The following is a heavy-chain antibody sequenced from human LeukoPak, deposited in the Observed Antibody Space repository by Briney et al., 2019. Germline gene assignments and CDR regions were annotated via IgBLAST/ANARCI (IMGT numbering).Heavy chain of an antibody. V-gene: IGHV3-64D*09. Sequence: GGSLRLSCSASGFTFSSYVMHWVRQAPGKGLEYVSAITSNGGTTYYADSVKGRFTISRDNSKNTLYLQMSSLSAEDTAIFYCVRYYYDSSGYQRYFDYWGQGTLVTVSS. J-gene: IGHJ4*02. CDR1: GFTFSSYV. CDR2: ITSNGGTT. CDR3: VRYYYDSSGYQRYFDY. D-gene: IGHD3-22*01.